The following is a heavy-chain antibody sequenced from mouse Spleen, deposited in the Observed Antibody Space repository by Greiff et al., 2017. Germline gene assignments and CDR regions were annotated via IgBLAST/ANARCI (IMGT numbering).Heavy chain of an antibody. D-gene: IGHD1-1*01. CDR3: ARHYYGSTYYFDY. CDR1: GYTFTDYN. V-gene: IGHV1S29*02. J-gene: IGHJ2*01. CDR2: IYPYNGGT. Sequence: EVQLQQSGTVLARPGASVKISCKASGYTFTDYNMHWVKQSHGKSLEWIGYIYPYNGGTGYNQKFKSKATLTVDNSSSTAYMELRSLTSEDSAVYYCARHYYGSTYYFDYWGQGTTLTVSS.